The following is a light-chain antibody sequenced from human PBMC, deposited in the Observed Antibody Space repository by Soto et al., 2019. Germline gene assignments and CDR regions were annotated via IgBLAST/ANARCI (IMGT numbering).Light chain of an antibody. CDR3: QQYNSWPYT. V-gene: IGKV3-15*01. CDR1: QSVSSK. CDR2: DAS. Sequence: EKVMTQSPATLSVSPGERATLSCRASQSVSSKLAWFQQKPDQAPRLLIYDASTRDAGIPARFSGSGSGTEFTLTINSLQSEDFAVYYCQQYNSWPYTFGQGTKLEIK. J-gene: IGKJ2*01.